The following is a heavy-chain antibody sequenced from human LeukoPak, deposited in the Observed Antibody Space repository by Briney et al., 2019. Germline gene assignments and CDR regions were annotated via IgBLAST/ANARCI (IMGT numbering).Heavy chain of an antibody. D-gene: IGHD3-22*01. V-gene: IGHV3-23*01. CDR3: AKGYPINYYDSSGPGY. J-gene: IGHJ4*02. CDR2: ISGSGGST. Sequence: GGSLRLSCAASGFTFSSYAMSWVRQAPGKGLEWVSAISGSGGSTYYADSAKGRFTISRDNSKNTLYLQMNSLRAEDTAVYYCAKGYPINYYDSSGPGYWGQGTLVTVSS. CDR1: GFTFSSYA.